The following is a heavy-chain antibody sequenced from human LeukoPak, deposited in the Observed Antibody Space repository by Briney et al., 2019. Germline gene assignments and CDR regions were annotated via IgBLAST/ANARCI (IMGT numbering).Heavy chain of an antibody. CDR3: ARGLSQWWTDAFDI. J-gene: IGHJ3*02. CDR1: GFTFSSYS. Sequence: PGGSLRLSCAASGFTFSSYSMNWVRQAPGKGLEWVSSISSSSSYIYYADSVKGRFTISRDNAKNSLYLQMNSLRAEDTAVYYCARGLSQWWTDAFDIWGQGTMVTVSS. V-gene: IGHV3-21*01. D-gene: IGHD2-15*01. CDR2: ISSSSSYI.